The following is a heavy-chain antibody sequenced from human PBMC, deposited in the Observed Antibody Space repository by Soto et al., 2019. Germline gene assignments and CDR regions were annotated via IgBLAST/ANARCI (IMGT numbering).Heavy chain of an antibody. Sequence: SETLSLTCTVSGGSISRGQDYWSWIRQRPGKGLEWIGYIHHNGNTDYNPSLQSRLIISVDTSKNQFSMNLRSVTAADTAVYYCATTGDYCSGGNCYFRDWFAPSGPGILVPVSS. D-gene: IGHD2-15*01. J-gene: IGHJ5*02. CDR2: IHHNGNT. V-gene: IGHV4-31*03. CDR3: ATTGDYCSGGNCYFRDWFAP. CDR1: GGSISRGQDY.